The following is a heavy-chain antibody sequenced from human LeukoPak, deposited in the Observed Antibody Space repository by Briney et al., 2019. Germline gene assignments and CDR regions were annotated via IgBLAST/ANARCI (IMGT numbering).Heavy chain of an antibody. CDR2: ISSSSSYI. Sequence: PGGSLRLSCAASGFTFSSYSMNWVRLAPGKGLEWVSSISSSSSYIYYADSVKGRFTISRDNAKNSLYLQMNSLRAEDTAVYYCARDSQLSDSSGYSYWGQGTLVTVSS. CDR3: ARDSQLSDSSGYSY. D-gene: IGHD3-22*01. V-gene: IGHV3-21*01. CDR1: GFTFSSYS. J-gene: IGHJ4*02.